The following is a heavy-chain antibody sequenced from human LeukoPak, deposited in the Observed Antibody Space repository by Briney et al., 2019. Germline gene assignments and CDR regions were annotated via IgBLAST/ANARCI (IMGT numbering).Heavy chain of an antibody. CDR1: GFTFSSYE. V-gene: IGHV3-23*01. J-gene: IGHJ4*02. D-gene: IGHD3-10*02. CDR3: AKRDVRHFDY. Sequence: PGGSLRLSCAASGFTFSSYEMNWVRQAPGKGLEWVSTIGGGGNTYYADSVKGRFTIPRDNSKNTLYLQMNSLRAEDTAVYYCAKRDVRHFDYWGQGTLVTVSS. CDR2: IGGGGNT.